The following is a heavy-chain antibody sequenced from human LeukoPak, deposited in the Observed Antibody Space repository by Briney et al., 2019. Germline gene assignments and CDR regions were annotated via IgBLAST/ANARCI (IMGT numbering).Heavy chain of an antibody. CDR2: IIPIFGTA. V-gene: IGHV1-69*05. Sequence: SVKVSCKASGGTFSSYAISRVRQAPGQGLEWMGRIIPIFGTANYAQKFQGRVTITTDESTSTAYMELSSLRSEDTAVYYCARAAGNCGGDCYSPPSDWGQGNLVTVSS. CDR1: GGTFSSYA. D-gene: IGHD2-21*02. CDR3: ARAAGNCGGDCYSPPSD. J-gene: IGHJ4*02.